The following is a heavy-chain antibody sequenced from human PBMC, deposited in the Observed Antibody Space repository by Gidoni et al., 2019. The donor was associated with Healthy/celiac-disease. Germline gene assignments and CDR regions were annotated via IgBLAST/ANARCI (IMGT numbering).Heavy chain of an antibody. Sequence: QVQLVQSGAEVKKPGASVKVSCKASGYTFTSYYLHWVRQAPGKGLEWMGIINPSGGSTSYAQKFQGIVTMTRDTSTSTVYMELSSLRSEDTAVYYCARGDSWAGLYSSGWHGLDYWGQGTLVTVSS. CDR2: INPSGGST. D-gene: IGHD6-19*01. CDR3: ARGDSWAGLYSSGWHGLDY. V-gene: IGHV1-46*03. CDR1: GYTFTSYY. J-gene: IGHJ4*02.